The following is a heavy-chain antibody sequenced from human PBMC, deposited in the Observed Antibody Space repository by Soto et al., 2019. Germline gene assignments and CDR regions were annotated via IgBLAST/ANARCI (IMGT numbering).Heavy chain of an antibody. CDR3: ARPEGLLGYCSCGSCYSRFDY. D-gene: IGHD2-15*01. CDR2: IIPIFGTA. Sequence: QVQLVQSGAEVKKPGSSVKVSCKASGGTFSSYAISWVRQAPGQGLEWMGGIIPIFGTANYAQKFQGRVTITADESTSTAYMELSSLRSEDTAVYYCARPEGLLGYCSCGSCYSRFDYWGQGTLVTVSS. V-gene: IGHV1-69*01. J-gene: IGHJ4*02. CDR1: GGTFSSYA.